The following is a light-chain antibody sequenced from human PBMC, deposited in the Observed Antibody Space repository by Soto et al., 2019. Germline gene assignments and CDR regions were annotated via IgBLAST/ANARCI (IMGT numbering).Light chain of an antibody. CDR2: DVT. J-gene: IGLJ1*01. Sequence: QSALTQPASVSGSPGQSITISCAGTSSDVGAYNYVSWYQQHPGNAPKLVIYDVTNRPSGVSNRFSGSKSGNTASLTISGLQAEDEADYYCSSYTSSSTYVFGTATKLTVL. CDR3: SSYTSSSTYV. CDR1: SSDVGAYNY. V-gene: IGLV2-14*03.